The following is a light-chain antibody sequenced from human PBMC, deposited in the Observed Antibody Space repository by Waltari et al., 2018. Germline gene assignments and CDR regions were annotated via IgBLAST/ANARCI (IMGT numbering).Light chain of an antibody. CDR3: AAWDDSLVATWDDSLV. J-gene: IGLJ2*01. Sequence: QSKLSQPPSASGTPGQRVTISCSGRTFDIGDKDVYWYQQLPGTAPKIVINRTNRRPPGVPDRFSGSKSGNSASLAISGLRSEDEAEYYCAAWDDSLVATWDDSLVFGGGTKLTVL. CDR1: TFDIGDKD. V-gene: IGLV1-47*01. CDR2: RTN.